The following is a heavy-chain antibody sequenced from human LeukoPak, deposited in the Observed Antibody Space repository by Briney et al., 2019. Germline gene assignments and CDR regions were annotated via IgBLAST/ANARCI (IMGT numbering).Heavy chain of an antibody. CDR3: TRLRHSNTDYYYYYGMDV. CDR1: GFTFGGSA. D-gene: IGHD2/OR15-2a*01. V-gene: IGHV3-73*01. J-gene: IGHJ6*02. Sequence: GGSLRLSCEASGFTFGGSAMHWVRQASGKGLEWVGRIRSTTDTAYAASVKGRFTISRDDSKNTAYLQMNSLKTEDTAVYYCTRLRHSNTDYYYYYGMDVWGQGTTVTVSS. CDR2: IRSTTDT.